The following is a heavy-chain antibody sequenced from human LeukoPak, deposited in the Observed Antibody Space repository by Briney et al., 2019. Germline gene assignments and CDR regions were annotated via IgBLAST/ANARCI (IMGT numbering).Heavy chain of an antibody. Sequence: PGGSLRLSCAASGFTFSDYYMSWIRQAPGKGLEWVSYISSSGSTIYYADSVKGRFTISRDNAKNSLYLQMNSLRAEDTAVYYCARVRYTDKVPDYFDYWGQGTLVTVSS. J-gene: IGHJ4*02. CDR1: GFTFSDYY. CDR2: ISSSGSTI. D-gene: IGHD5-18*01. V-gene: IGHV3-11*04. CDR3: ARVRYTDKVPDYFDY.